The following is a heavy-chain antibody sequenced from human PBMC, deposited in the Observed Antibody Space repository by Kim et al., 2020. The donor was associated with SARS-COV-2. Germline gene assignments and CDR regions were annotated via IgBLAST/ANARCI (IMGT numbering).Heavy chain of an antibody. D-gene: IGHD3-10*01. Sequence: ASVKVSCKASDYTFTSYGISWVRQAPGQGLEWMGWINPYNGDTRFAQRLQGRVTLTTDTSTSDAYMELRSLRSDDTAIYYCAKVRLEWFGEMCFDDWGQGTLVTVSS. V-gene: IGHV1-18*04. CDR1: DYTFTSYG. CDR2: INPYNGDT. CDR3: AKVRLEWFGEMCFDD. J-gene: IGHJ4*02.